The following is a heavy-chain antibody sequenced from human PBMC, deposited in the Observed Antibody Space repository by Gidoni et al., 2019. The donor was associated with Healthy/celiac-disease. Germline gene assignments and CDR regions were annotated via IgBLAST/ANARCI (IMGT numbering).Heavy chain of an antibody. CDR2: IIPILGIA. V-gene: IGHV1-69*02. J-gene: IGHJ4*02. Sequence: QVQLVQSGAEVMKPASSVKVSCKASGGTFSSYTISWVRQAPGQGLEWMGRIIPILGIANYAQKFQGRVTITADKSTSTAYMELSSLRSEDTAVYYCARGMGIAAADAQLDYWGQGTLVTVSS. CDR3: ARGMGIAAADAQLDY. D-gene: IGHD6-13*01. CDR1: GGTFSSYT.